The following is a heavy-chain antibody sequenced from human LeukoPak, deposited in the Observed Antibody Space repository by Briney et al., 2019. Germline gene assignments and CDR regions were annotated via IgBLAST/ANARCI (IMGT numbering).Heavy chain of an antibody. CDR3: VRVKIGRDFWHYYYYMDV. V-gene: IGHV4-39*01. CDR1: GVSISSSYYY. D-gene: IGHD3-3*01. Sequence: SETLSLTCIVSGVSISSSYYYWGWIRQPPGKGLEWIGSIYYSGSTYYNPSLKSRVTISVDTSKNQFSLKLSSVTAADTAVYYCVRVKIGRDFWHYYYYMDVWGKGTTVTISS. CDR2: IYYSGST. J-gene: IGHJ6*03.